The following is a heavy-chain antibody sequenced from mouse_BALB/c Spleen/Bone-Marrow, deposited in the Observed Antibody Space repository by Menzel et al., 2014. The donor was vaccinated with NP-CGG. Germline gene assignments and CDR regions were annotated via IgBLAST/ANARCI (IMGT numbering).Heavy chain of an antibody. J-gene: IGHJ1*01. Sequence: EVKLMESGGGLAQPGGSLKLSCATSGFTFTDYYMSWVRQPPGKALEWLGFSRNKANGYTTEYSASVKGQFTISRDNSQSILYLQMNTLRAEDSATYYCPRDINYDIYWYFDVWGAGTTVTVSS. D-gene: IGHD2-4*01. CDR1: GFTFTDYY. CDR3: PRDINYDIYWYFDV. V-gene: IGHV7-3*02. CDR2: SRNKANGYTT.